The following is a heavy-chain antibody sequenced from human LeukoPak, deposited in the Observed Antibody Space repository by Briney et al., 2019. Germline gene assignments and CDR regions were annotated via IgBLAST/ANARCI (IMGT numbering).Heavy chain of an antibody. J-gene: IGHJ5*02. CDR2: INHSGST. CDR3: ASAWFDP. CDR1: GGSFSGYY. Sequence: SETLSLTCAVYGGSFSGYYWSWIRQPPGKGLEWIGEINHSGSTNYNPSLKSRVTISVDTSKNQFSLKLSSVTAADTAVYYCASAWFDPWGQGTLVTVSS. V-gene: IGHV4-34*01.